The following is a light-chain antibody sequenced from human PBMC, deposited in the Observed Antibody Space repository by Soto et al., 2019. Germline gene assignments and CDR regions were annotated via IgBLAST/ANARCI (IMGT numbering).Light chain of an antibody. V-gene: IGKV3-15*01. CDR1: QSVSSN. CDR2: GAS. Sequence: EIVMTQSPATLSVSPGDRATLSCRARQSVSSNLAWYQQKPGQAPRLLIYGASTRATGIPARFSGSGSGTEFTLTISSLQSEDFAVYYCQQYNNWPPGTFGQGTKVEIK. CDR3: QQYNNWPPGT. J-gene: IGKJ1*01.